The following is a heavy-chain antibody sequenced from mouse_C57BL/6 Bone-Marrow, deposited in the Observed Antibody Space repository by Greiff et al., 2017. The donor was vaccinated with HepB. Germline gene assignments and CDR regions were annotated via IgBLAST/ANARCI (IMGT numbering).Heavy chain of an antibody. D-gene: IGHD1-1*01. Sequence: VQLQQPGAELVKPGASVKLSCKASGYTFTSYWMQWVKQRPGQGLEWIGEIDPSDSYTNYNQKFKGKATLTVDTSSSTAYMQLSSLTSEDSAVYYCARDYGGPYYFDYWGQGTTLTVSS. CDR2: IDPSDSYT. CDR1: GYTFTSYW. V-gene: IGHV1-50*01. J-gene: IGHJ2*01. CDR3: ARDYGGPYYFDY.